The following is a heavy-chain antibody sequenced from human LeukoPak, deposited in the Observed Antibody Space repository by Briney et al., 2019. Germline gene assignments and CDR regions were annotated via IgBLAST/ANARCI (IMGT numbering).Heavy chain of an antibody. CDR3: AKDRITIFAYGMDV. V-gene: IGHV3-43*02. CDR1: GFTFDDSA. Sequence: GGSLRLSCAASGFTFDDSAMHWVRQAPGKGLEWVSFISVDGGSTYYADSVKGRFTISRDNSKNSLYLQMNSLTTEDTALYYCAKDRITIFAYGMDVWGQGTTVTVSS. J-gene: IGHJ6*02. D-gene: IGHD3-9*01. CDR2: ISVDGGST.